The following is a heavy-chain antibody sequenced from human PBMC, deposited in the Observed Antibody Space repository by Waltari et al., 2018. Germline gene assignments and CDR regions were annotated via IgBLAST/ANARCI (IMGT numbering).Heavy chain of an antibody. D-gene: IGHD3-3*01. CDR2: IRSKAYGGTT. V-gene: IGHV3-49*04. J-gene: IGHJ4*02. CDR1: GFTFGDYA. CDR3: TRIRITIFGVVKIGDY. Sequence: EVQLVESGGGLVQPGRSLRLSCTASGFTFGDYAMSWVRQAPGQGMEWVGFIRSKAYGGTTEYAASVKGRFTISRDDSKSIAYLQMNSLKTEDTAVYYCTRIRITIFGVVKIGDYWGQGTLVTVSS.